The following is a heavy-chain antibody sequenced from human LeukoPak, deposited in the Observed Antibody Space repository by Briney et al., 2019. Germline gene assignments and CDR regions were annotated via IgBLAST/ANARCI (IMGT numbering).Heavy chain of an antibody. Sequence: GGSLRLSCAASGFTFSSYGMHWVRQAPGKGLEWVAVISYDGSNKYYADSVKGRFTISRDNSKNTLYLQMNSLRAEDTAVYYCARDQRSVRGVIDYWGQGTLVTVSS. CDR1: GFTFSSYG. J-gene: IGHJ4*02. CDR2: ISYDGSNK. V-gene: IGHV3-30*03. CDR3: ARDQRSVRGVIDY. D-gene: IGHD3-10*01.